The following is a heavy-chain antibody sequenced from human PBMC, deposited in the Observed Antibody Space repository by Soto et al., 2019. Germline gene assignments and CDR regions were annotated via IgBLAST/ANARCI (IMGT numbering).Heavy chain of an antibody. CDR2: ISAYNGNT. Sequence: ASVKVSCKASGYTFTSYGISWVRQAPGQGLEWMGWISAYNGNTNYAQKLQGRVTMTTDTSTSTAYMELRSLRSDDTALYYCAREGYSSGWYERTEYFQHWGQGTLVTVSS. D-gene: IGHD6-19*01. J-gene: IGHJ1*01. V-gene: IGHV1-18*01. CDR3: AREGYSSGWYERTEYFQH. CDR1: GYTFTSYG.